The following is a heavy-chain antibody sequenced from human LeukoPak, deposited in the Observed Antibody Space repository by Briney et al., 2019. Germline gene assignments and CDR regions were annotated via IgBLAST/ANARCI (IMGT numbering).Heavy chain of an antibody. CDR2: ISYDGNNR. J-gene: IGHJ3*02. D-gene: IGHD3-16*01. Sequence: GRSLRLSCAASRFTFSSYGMHWVRQAPGKGLEWVAVISYDGNNRYYADSVKGRFTISRYDSKNTLYLQMNSLRAEDTAVYYCAKVKGEVIGAFDIWGQGTMVTVSS. CDR3: AKVKGEVIGAFDI. V-gene: IGHV3-30*18. CDR1: RFTFSSYG.